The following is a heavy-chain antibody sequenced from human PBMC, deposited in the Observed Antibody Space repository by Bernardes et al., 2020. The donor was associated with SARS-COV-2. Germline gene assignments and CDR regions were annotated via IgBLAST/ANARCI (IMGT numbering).Heavy chain of an antibody. CDR1: GFTFSNYA. CDR3: AKGLGRQRRMDS. D-gene: IGHD6-25*01. CDR2: ILGSGGTT. Sequence: GGSLRLSCAASGFTFSNYAMTWVRQAPGKGLEWVSAILGSGGTTYYADSVKGRFTISRDNSKNTLYLQMNSLRAEDTAVYYCAKGLGRQRRMDSWGQGTLVTVSS. V-gene: IGHV3-23*01. J-gene: IGHJ4*02.